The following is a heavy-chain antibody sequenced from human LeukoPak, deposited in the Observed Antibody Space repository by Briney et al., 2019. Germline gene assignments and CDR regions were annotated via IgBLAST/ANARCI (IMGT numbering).Heavy chain of an antibody. V-gene: IGHV4-34*01. CDR3: ARGRGAAAGTMGYYYMDV. CDR2: INHSGST. J-gene: IGHJ6*03. D-gene: IGHD6-13*01. Sequence: SETLTLTCAVYGGSFSGYYWSWIRQPPGKGLEWIGEINHSGSTNYNPSLKSRVTISVDTSKNQFSLKLSSVTAADTAVYYCARGRGAAAGTMGYYYMDVWGKGTTVTVSS. CDR1: GGSFSGYY.